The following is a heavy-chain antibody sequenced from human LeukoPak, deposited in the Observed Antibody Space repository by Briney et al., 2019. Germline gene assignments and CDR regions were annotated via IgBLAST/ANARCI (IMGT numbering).Heavy chain of an antibody. J-gene: IGHJ3*02. Sequence: GGSLRLSCAASGFTFSDYWMSWVRQAPVKGLELVASINQDGSDKYFADSLKGRFTVSRDNAKSSLYLQLNSLRAEDAAVYYCAREGKRRLARDAFDIWGQGTMVTVSS. CDR3: AREGKRRLARDAFDI. V-gene: IGHV3-7*01. D-gene: IGHD1-1*01. CDR2: INQDGSDK. CDR1: GFTFSDYW.